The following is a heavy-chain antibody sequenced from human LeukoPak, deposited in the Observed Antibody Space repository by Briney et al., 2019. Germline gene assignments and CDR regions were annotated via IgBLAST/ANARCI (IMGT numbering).Heavy chain of an antibody. V-gene: IGHV4-34*01. Sequence: SETLSLTCAVYGGSFSGYYWSWIRQPPGKGLEWIGEINHSGSTNYNPSLKSRVTISVDTSKNQFSLKLSSVTAADTAVYYCARVCYDILTGYYNPYYYYYMDVWGKGTTVTISS. CDR1: GGSFSGYY. J-gene: IGHJ6*03. CDR2: INHSGST. CDR3: ARVCYDILTGYYNPYYYYYMDV. D-gene: IGHD3-9*01.